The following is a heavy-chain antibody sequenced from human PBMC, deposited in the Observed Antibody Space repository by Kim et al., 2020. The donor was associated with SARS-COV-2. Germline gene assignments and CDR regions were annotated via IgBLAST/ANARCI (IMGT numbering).Heavy chain of an antibody. CDR2: ISSSSTYI. CDR1: GFTFSNYN. V-gene: IGHV3-21*04. D-gene: IGHD1-20*01. J-gene: IGHJ4*02. CDR3: ARDPGMGSPYYFDY. Sequence: GGSLRLSCAASGFTFSNYNMNWVRQAPGKGLEWVSSISSSSTYIYYADSLKGRFTISRDNAKNSLFLQMSSLRAEDTAIYYCARDPGMGSPYYFDYWGQGTLVTVSS.